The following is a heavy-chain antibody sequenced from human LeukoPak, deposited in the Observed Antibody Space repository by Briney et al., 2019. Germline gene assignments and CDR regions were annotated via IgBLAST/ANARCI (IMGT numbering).Heavy chain of an antibody. D-gene: IGHD5-24*01. CDR2: IYYSGST. CDR1: GGSISSSSYY. J-gene: IGHJ3*02. Sequence: SETLSLTCTVSGGSISSSSYYWGWIRQPPGKGLEWIGSIYYSGSTYYNPSLKSRVTISVDTSKNQFSLKLSSVTAADTAVYYCARDQFGSRWLAFDTWGQGTMVTVSS. CDR3: ARDQFGSRWLAFDT. V-gene: IGHV4-39*07.